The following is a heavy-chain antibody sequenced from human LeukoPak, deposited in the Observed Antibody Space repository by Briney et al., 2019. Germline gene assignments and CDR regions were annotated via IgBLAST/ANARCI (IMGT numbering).Heavy chain of an antibody. CDR2: ISYDGSSK. Sequence: GGSLRLSCVASGFTFSSYGMHWVRQAPGKGLEWVAVISYDGSSKYYADSVKGRFTISRDNSKNTLYLQMNSLRAEDTAVYYCAKDLDYGAFDIWGQGTMVTVSS. CDR1: GFTFSSYG. V-gene: IGHV3-30*18. D-gene: IGHD4/OR15-4a*01. CDR3: AKDLDYGAFDI. J-gene: IGHJ3*02.